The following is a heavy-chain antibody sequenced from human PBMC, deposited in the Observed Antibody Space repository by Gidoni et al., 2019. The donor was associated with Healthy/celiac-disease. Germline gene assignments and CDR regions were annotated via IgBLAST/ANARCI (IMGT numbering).Heavy chain of an antibody. CDR2: IWYDGSNK. V-gene: IGHV3-33*01. CDR1: GFTLSSYG. D-gene: IGHD3-16*02. J-gene: IGHJ4*02. Sequence: QVQLVESGGGVVQPGRSLRLSCAASGFTLSSYGMHWVRQAPGKGLEWVAVIWYDGSNKYYADSVKGRFTISRDNSKNTLYLQMNSLRAEDTAVYYCAGAHYDYIWGSYRIDYWGQGTLVTVSS. CDR3: AGAHYDYIWGSYRIDY.